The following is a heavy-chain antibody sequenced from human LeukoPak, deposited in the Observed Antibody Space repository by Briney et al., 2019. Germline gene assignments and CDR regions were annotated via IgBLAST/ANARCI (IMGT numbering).Heavy chain of an antibody. Sequence: PSEPLTLTCTASGGSISNYYRSWLRQPAGKGVEWIGRIYSSGTTIYNPSLKSRVTMSADTSKNQFSLKLSSLTAADTAVYFCASGSSGYDRWGQGTLVTVSS. J-gene: IGHJ4*02. CDR3: ASGSSGYDR. D-gene: IGHD5-12*01. V-gene: IGHV4-4*07. CDR2: IYSSGTT. CDR1: GGSISNYY.